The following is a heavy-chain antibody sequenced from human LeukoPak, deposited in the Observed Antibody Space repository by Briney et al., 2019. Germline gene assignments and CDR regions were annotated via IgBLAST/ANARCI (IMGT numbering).Heavy chain of an antibody. CDR1: GYRFTSYW. V-gene: IGHV5-51*01. D-gene: IGHD1-14*01. CDR3: ARTEKEKSRPRDAFDI. Sequence: GESLKISCKGSGYRFTSYWIGWVRQMPGKGLGWMGIIYPGDSDTRYSPSFQGQVTISADKSISTAYLQWSSLKASDTAMYYCARTEKEKSRPRDAFDIWGQGTPVTISS. CDR2: IYPGDSDT. J-gene: IGHJ3*02.